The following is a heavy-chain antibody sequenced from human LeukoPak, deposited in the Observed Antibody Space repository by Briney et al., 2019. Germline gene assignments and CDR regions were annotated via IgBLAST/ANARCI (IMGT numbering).Heavy chain of an antibody. CDR1: GGSICSGSYY. CDR2: IYTSGST. CDR3: ARDVSSWAYYYYGMDA. D-gene: IGHD6-13*01. V-gene: IGHV4-61*02. Sequence: SQTLSLTCTVSGGSICSGSYYWSWIRQPAGKGLEWIGRIYTSGSTNYNPSLKSRVTISVDTSKNQFSLKLSSVTAADTAVYYCARDVSSWAYYYYGMDAWGQGTTVTVSS. J-gene: IGHJ6*02.